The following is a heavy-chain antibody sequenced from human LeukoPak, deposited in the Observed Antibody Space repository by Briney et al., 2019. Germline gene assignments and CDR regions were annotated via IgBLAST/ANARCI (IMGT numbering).Heavy chain of an antibody. D-gene: IGHD6-13*01. J-gene: IGHJ4*02. V-gene: IGHV4-59*01. CDR1: GGSISSNY. Sequence: PSETLSLTCTVSGGSISSNYWSWIRQPPGKGLEWIGYIYYSGSTNYNPSLKSRVTISVDTSKNQFSLKLSSVTAADTAVYYCARTPGIAAFDYWGQGTLLTLSS. CDR3: ARTPGIAAFDY. CDR2: IYYSGST.